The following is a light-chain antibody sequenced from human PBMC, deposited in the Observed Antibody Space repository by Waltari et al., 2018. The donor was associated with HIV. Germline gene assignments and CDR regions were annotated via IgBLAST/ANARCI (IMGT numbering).Light chain of an antibody. CDR1: DDIIFY. J-gene: IGKJ5*01. CDR3: QEFYRLPIT. V-gene: IGKV1-33*01. CDR2: DAS. Sequence: IQMTQSSSSLSASVGDRVTISCQASDDIIFYLNWFQQQPGKAPKLLIYDASNLETGGASRFSGNGSGTEFTFTITSLQTEDLATYYCQEFYRLPITFGQGTRLELK.